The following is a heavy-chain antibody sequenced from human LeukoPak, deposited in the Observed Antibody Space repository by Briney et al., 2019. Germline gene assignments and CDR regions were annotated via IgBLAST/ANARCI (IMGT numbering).Heavy chain of an antibody. D-gene: IGHD6-6*01. CDR1: GGSFSGYY. J-gene: IGHJ4*02. Sequence: PSETLSLTCAVYGGSFSGYYWSWIRQPPGKGLEWIGEINHSGSTNYNPSLKSRVTISVDTSKNQFSLKLSSVTAADTAVYYCAREEYSSSEEVDYWGQGTLVTVSS. V-gene: IGHV4-34*01. CDR3: AREEYSSSEEVDY. CDR2: INHSGST.